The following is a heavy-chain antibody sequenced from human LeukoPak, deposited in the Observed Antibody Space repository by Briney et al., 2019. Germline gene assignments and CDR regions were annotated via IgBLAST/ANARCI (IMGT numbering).Heavy chain of an antibody. CDR2: INSDGSNT. V-gene: IGHV3-74*03. Sequence: PGGSLRLSCAASGFSFSDAWMHWVRQAPGKGLVRVSHINSDGSNTKYADSVKGRFTISRDNAKNTLSLQMNSLRAEDTAVYYCARGSPLGGNWGQGTLVTVSS. J-gene: IGHJ4*02. CDR3: ARGSPLGGN. CDR1: GFSFSDAW.